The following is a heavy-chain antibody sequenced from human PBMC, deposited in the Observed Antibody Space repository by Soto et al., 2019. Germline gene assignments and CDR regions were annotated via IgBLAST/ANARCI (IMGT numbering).Heavy chain of an antibody. V-gene: IGHV1-18*01. CDR1: GYTFTSYG. D-gene: IGHD6-19*01. Sequence: QVQLVQSGAEVKKPGASVKVSCKASGYTFTSYGISWVRQAPGQGLEWMGWISAYNGNTNCAQKLQGRVTMTTDTATSTAYMELRSLRSDDTAVYYCARDQQSIEVAGRVWFDPWGQGTLVTVSS. J-gene: IGHJ5*02. CDR3: ARDQQSIEVAGRVWFDP. CDR2: ISAYNGNT.